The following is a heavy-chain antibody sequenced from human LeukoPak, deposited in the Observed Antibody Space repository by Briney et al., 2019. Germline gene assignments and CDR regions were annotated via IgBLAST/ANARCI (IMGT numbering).Heavy chain of an antibody. CDR1: GFTFSNYA. Sequence: GGSLRLSCAASGFTFSNYAMSWVRQAPGKGLEWVSAITSGGGSTFYADSVKGRFTISRDNSKNTLYLQMNSLRVEDTAVYYCARDVSWGYFDYRGQGTLVTVSS. D-gene: IGHD6-13*01. J-gene: IGHJ4*02. V-gene: IGHV3-23*01. CDR2: ITSGGGST. CDR3: ARDVSWGYFDY.